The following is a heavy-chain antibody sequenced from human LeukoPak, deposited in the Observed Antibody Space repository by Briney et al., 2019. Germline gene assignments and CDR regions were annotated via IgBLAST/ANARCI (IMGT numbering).Heavy chain of an antibody. CDR1: GYTFTGYY. CDR3: ARDPSSVTLYFFDY. CDR2: TDPNSGYT. Sequence: DPVKTSYKASGYTFTGYYIHGLRQAPRHGLEWMGWTDPNSGYTKSAQKFQGRVTMSRNTSISTAYIDLSSLSPDDAAVYYCARDPSSVTLYFFDYWGQGTLVTVSS. V-gene: IGHV1-2*02. D-gene: IGHD4-11*01. J-gene: IGHJ4*02.